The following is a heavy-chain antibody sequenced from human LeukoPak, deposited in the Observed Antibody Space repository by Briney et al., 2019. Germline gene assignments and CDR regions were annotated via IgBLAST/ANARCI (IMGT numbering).Heavy chain of an antibody. J-gene: IGHJ4*02. V-gene: IGHV3-15*01. CDR2: IKSKTDGETT. Sequence: GGSLRLSCAASGFSFSNAWMSWVRQAPGKGLEWVGRIKSKTDGETTDYAAPGKGRFTISRDDSKNTLYLQMNSLKTEDTAVYYCTTEDMADYWGQGTLVTVSS. CDR3: TTEDMADY. D-gene: IGHD2-15*01. CDR1: GFSFSNAW.